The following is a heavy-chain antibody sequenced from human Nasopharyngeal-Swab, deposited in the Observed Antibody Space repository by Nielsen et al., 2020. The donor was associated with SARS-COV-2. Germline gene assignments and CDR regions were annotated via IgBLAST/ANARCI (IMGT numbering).Heavy chain of an antibody. CDR3: TIDVLLWFGELLPRRREEFDY. V-gene: IGHV3-15*01. CDR1: GFTFSNAW. J-gene: IGHJ4*02. D-gene: IGHD3-10*01. CDR2: IKSKTDGGTT. Sequence: GESLKISCAASGFTFSNAWMSWVRQAPGKWLEWVGRIKSKTDGGTTDYAAPVKGRFTISRDDSKNTLYLQMNSLKTEDTAVYYCTIDVLLWFGELLPRRREEFDYWGQGTLVTVSS.